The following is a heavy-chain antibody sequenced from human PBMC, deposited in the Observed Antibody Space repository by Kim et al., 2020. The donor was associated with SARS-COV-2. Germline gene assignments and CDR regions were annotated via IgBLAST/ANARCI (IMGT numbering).Heavy chain of an antibody. Sequence: GGSLRLSCAASGFTFSSYAMHWVRQAPGKGLEWVAVISYDGSNKYYADSVKGRFTISRDNSKNTLYLQMNSLRAEDTAVYYCARGMNDSSGYYSPYYYY. J-gene: IGHJ6*01. V-gene: IGHV3-30*04. D-gene: IGHD3-22*01. CDR1: GFTFSSYA. CDR2: ISYDGSNK. CDR3: ARGMNDSSGYYSPYYYY.